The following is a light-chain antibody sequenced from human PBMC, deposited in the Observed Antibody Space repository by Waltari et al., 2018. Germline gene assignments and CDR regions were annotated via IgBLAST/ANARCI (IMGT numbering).Light chain of an antibody. J-gene: IGLJ2*01. CDR2: GNS. Sequence: QSVLTQPPSVSGAPGQRVTISCTGSFSNIGTSYDVHWYRQVPGTAPKPLIYGNSTRPSGVPDPVSGSKTVTSASLAITGLQAEDEADYFCQSYDNSLNAVIFGGGTKLTVL. V-gene: IGLV1-40*01. CDR3: QSYDNSLNAVI. CDR1: FSNIGTSYD.